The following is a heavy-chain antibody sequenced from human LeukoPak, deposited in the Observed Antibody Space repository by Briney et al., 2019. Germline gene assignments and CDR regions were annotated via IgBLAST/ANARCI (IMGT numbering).Heavy chain of an antibody. V-gene: IGHV3-74*01. D-gene: IGHD3-10*01. Sequence: PGGSLRLSCAASGFTFSSHWMHWVRQAPGKGLVWVSRINSDGSSTSYADSVKGRFTISRDNAKNSLYLQVNSLRAEDTAVYYCARDIYGSGPPVGDAIDYWGQGTLVTVSS. CDR1: GFTFSSHW. CDR3: ARDIYGSGPPVGDAIDY. CDR2: INSDGSST. J-gene: IGHJ4*02.